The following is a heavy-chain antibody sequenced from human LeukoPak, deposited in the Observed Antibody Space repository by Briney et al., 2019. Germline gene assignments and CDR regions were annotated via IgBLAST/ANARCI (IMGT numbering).Heavy chain of an antibody. CDR2: ISSSGNT. CDR1: GGSTSGGNYY. D-gene: IGHD3-22*01. J-gene: IGHJ5*02. V-gene: IGHV4-39*02. Sequence: SKTLSLTCIVSGGSTSGGNYYWGWIRRPPGKGLEWIGGISSSGNTYYNPSLKSRITISVDTSKNHFSLKLSSVTAADTAVYYCARGRRYYDSSGYMYNWFDPWGQGTLVTVSS. CDR3: ARGRRYYDSSGYMYNWFDP.